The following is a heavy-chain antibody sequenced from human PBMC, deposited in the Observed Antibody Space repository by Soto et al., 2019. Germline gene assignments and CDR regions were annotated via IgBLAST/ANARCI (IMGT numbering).Heavy chain of an antibody. D-gene: IGHD3-3*01. CDR1: GGSISSGGYY. Sequence: QVQLQESGPGLVKPSQTLSLTCTVSGGSISSGGYYWSWIRQHPGKGLEWIGYIYYSGSTSYNPSLKSRVTISVDTSKNQFSLKLSSVTAADTAVYYCARGSGFLEWLLYRYYYGMDVWGQGTTVTVSS. V-gene: IGHV4-31*03. J-gene: IGHJ6*02. CDR3: ARGSGFLEWLLYRYYYGMDV. CDR2: IYYSGST.